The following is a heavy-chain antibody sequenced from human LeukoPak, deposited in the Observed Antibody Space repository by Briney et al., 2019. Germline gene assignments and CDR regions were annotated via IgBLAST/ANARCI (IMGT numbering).Heavy chain of an antibody. J-gene: IGHJ5*02. V-gene: IGHV1-2*06. Sequence: ASVKVSCKASGYTFTGYYMHWVRQAPGQGLEWMGRINPNSGGTNYAQKFQGRVTITTDESTSTAYMELSSLRSEDTAVYYCARVIEYSSSLYNWFDPWGQGTLVTVSS. D-gene: IGHD6-6*01. CDR2: INPNSGGT. CDR1: GYTFTGYY. CDR3: ARVIEYSSSLYNWFDP.